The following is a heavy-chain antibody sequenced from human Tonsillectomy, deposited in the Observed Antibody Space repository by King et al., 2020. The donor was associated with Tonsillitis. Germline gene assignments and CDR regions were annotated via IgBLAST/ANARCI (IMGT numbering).Heavy chain of an antibody. CDR3: ARDRSSGWPGVPDI. D-gene: IGHD6-19*01. V-gene: IGHV3-48*01. J-gene: IGHJ3*02. CDR1: GFTFSSYH. CDR2: ISSSRNTI. Sequence: VQLVESGGGLVQPGGSLRLSCAASGFTFSSYHMNWVRQAPGKGLEWVSYISSSRNTIYYLNYVEGRFTSSRDNAKNSLYLQMNSLRAEDTAVYYCARDRSSGWPGVPDIWGQGTLVIVSS.